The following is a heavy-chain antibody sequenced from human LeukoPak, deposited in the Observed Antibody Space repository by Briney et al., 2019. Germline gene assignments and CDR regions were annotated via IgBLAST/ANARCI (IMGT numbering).Heavy chain of an antibody. CDR1: GFTLDDYA. V-gene: IGHV3-9*03. CDR3: AKGTMIVVAVGDYFDY. CDR2: ISWNSVNI. Sequence: GRCLRLSCAASGFTLDDYAMHWGRQAPGKGLEWVSGISWNSVNIGYADSVKGRFTISRDNAKNSLYLQMNSLRAEDMALYYCAKGTMIVVAVGDYFDYWGQGTLVTVSS. J-gene: IGHJ4*02. D-gene: IGHD3-22*01.